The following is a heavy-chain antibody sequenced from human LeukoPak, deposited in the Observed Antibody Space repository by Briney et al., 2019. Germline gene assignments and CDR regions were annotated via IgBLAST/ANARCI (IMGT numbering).Heavy chain of an antibody. J-gene: IGHJ4*02. CDR1: GFTFSSYS. CDR2: ISSSSTI. D-gene: IGHD3-16*02. CDR3: ARALESYDYVWGSYRLQTLFDY. V-gene: IGHV3-48*02. Sequence: PGGSLRLSCAASGFTFSSYSMNWVRQAPGKGLEWVSYISSSSTIYYADSVKGRFTISRDNAKNSLYLQMNSLRDEDTAVYYCARALESYDYVWGSYRLQTLFDYWGQGTLVTVSS.